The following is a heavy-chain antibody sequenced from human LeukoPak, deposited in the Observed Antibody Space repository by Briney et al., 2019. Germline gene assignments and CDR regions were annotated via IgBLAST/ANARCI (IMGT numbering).Heavy chain of an antibody. CDR1: GYSFTNYG. CDR3: ARGGIVGATGDWFDP. J-gene: IGHJ5*02. Sequence: GASVKVSCKASGYSFTNYGISWVRQAPGQGLEWMGWISTYKGNTNYAQKFQGRVTMTTDTSTSTAYMELSSLRSEDTAVYYCARGGIVGATGDWFDPWGQGTLVTVSS. V-gene: IGHV1-18*01. D-gene: IGHD1-26*01. CDR2: ISTYKGNT.